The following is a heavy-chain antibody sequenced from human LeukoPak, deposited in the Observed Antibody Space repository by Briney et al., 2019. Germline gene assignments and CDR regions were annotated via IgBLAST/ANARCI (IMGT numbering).Heavy chain of an antibody. CDR1: GFTVSRNY. CDR2: IYSGGKT. J-gene: IGHJ4*02. CDR3: ARAGPSSSWHQFDY. Sequence: GGFLRLSCAASGFTVSRNYMSWVRQAPGKGLEWVSVIYSGGKTYYADSVKGRFTISRDNSKNTLYLQMNRLRAEDTAVYYCARAGPSSSWHQFDYWGQGTLVTVSS. D-gene: IGHD6-13*01. V-gene: IGHV3-66*01.